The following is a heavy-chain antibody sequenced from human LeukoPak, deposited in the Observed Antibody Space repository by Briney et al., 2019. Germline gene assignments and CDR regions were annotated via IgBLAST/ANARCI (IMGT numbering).Heavy chain of an antibody. J-gene: IGHJ4*02. CDR2: ISFDGSNK. D-gene: IGHD1-26*01. CDR1: GFMFSSYA. V-gene: IGHV3-30*04. CDR3: ARVVGTNEWTGAY. Sequence: GRSLRLSCAASGFMFSSYAMHWVRQAPGKGLGWVAVISFDGSNKYYGDSVKGRFTISRDNSNNTLFLQMNTLRAEDTAMYYCARVVGTNEWTGAYWGQGTLVTVSS.